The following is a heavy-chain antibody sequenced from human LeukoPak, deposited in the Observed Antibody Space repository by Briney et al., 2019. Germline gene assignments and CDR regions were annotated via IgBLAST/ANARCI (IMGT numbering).Heavy chain of an antibody. Sequence: SETLSLTCAVYGGSFSGYYWSWIRQPPGKGLEWIGEINHSGSTYYNPSLKSRVTISVDRSKNQFSLKLSSVTAADTAVYYCASQITIFGVVTAFDYWGQGTLVTVSS. V-gene: IGHV4-34*01. CDR3: ASQITIFGVVTAFDY. J-gene: IGHJ4*02. CDR2: INHSGST. D-gene: IGHD3-3*01. CDR1: GGSFSGYY.